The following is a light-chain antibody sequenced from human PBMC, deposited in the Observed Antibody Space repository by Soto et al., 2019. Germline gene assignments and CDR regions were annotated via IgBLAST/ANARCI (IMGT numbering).Light chain of an antibody. CDR3: AAWDGSLSGVV. V-gene: IGLV1-47*01. J-gene: IGLJ2*01. Sequence: QPVLTQPPSASGTPGQRVTISCSGSSSNIESNYVYWYQQLPGTAPKLLIYRNNQRPSGVPDRFSGSKSGTSASLAISGLRSEDEADYYCAAWDGSLSGVVFGGGTKLTV. CDR1: SSNIESNY. CDR2: RNN.